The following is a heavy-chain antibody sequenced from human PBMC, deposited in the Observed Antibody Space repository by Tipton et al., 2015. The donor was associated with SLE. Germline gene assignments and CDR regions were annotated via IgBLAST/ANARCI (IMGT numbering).Heavy chain of an antibody. CDR1: GGSISSGSYY. Sequence: TLSLTCTVSGGSISSGSYYWSWIRQPAGKGLEWIGRIYTSGSTNYNPSLKSRVTISVDTSKNQFSLKLSSVTAADTAVYYCARGLRGWSYYYYYMDVWGKGTTVTVSS. CDR3: ARGLRGWSYYYYYMDV. J-gene: IGHJ6*03. CDR2: IYTSGST. D-gene: IGHD3-10*01. V-gene: IGHV4-61*02.